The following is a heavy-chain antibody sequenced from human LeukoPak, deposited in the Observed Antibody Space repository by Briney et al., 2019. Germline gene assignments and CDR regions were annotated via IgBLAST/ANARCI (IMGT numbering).Heavy chain of an antibody. Sequence: SQTLSLTCAISGDSVSSNSAAWNWIRQSPSRGLEWLGRTYYRSKWYNDYAVSVKSRITINPDTSKNQFSLQLNSVTPEDTAVYYCAKWGDYDVLTGYYVSDYWGQGTLVTVSS. D-gene: IGHD3-9*01. CDR2: TYYRSKWYN. J-gene: IGHJ4*02. CDR3: AKWGDYDVLTGYYVSDY. V-gene: IGHV6-1*01. CDR1: GDSVSSNSAA.